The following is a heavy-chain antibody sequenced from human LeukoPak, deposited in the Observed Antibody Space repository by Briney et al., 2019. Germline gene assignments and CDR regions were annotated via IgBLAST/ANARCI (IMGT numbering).Heavy chain of an antibody. D-gene: IGHD2-8*01. V-gene: IGHV3-48*02. CDR1: GFNFSIYS. CDR2: ISSSSSTI. J-gene: IGHJ4*02. CDR3: ARVYLERLTAGYFDH. Sequence: GGSLRLSCAASGFNFSIYSMNWVRQAPGKGLERVSYISSSSSTIYYADSVKGRFSISRDNSKSTLYLQMNSLRDDDSAAYFCARVYLERLTAGYFDHWGQGTQVTVSP.